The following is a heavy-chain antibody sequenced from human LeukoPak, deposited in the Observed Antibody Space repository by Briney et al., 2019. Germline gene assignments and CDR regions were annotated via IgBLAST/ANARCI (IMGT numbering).Heavy chain of an antibody. Sequence: PSETLSLTCTVSGGSISSYYWSWIRQPPGKGLGWIGYIYYSGSTNYNPSLKSRVTISVDTSKNQFSLKLSSVTAADTAVYYCASQGGGSSSSLAYWGQGTLVTVSS. D-gene: IGHD6-13*01. CDR3: ASQGGGSSSSLAY. CDR1: GGSISSYY. V-gene: IGHV4-59*01. CDR2: IYYSGST. J-gene: IGHJ4*02.